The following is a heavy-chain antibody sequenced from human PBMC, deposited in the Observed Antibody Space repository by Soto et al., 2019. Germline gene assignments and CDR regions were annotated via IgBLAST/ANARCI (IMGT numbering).Heavy chain of an antibody. CDR2: ISTSSSTI. J-gene: IGHJ2*01. CDR3: ARDPNDTSEYYYWYFDL. D-gene: IGHD3-22*01. V-gene: IGHV3-48*02. Sequence: EVQLVESGGGLVQPGGSLRLSCAASGFTFSSYSMNWVRQAPGKGLEWVSYISTSSSTIYYADSVKGRFTISRDNAKNSLYLHMNSLREEDTAVYYCARDPNDTSEYYYWYFDLWGRGTLVTVSS. CDR1: GFTFSSYS.